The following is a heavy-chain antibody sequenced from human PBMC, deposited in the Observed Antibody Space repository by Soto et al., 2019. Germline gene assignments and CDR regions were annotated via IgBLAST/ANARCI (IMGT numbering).Heavy chain of an antibody. J-gene: IGHJ3*02. D-gene: IGHD3-16*01. CDR2: INPYNANV. CDR1: GYTFTNHG. Sequence: QVQLVQSGAEVKKPGASVKVSCKTSGYTFTNHGINWVRQAPGQGLEWMGWINPYNANVNYAQKLQGRFTMTTDTSTSTAYMDLRSLTSDDTAVYYGARDRVAGIWGDAFDIWGQGTMVTVSS. V-gene: IGHV1-18*04. CDR3: ARDRVAGIWGDAFDI.